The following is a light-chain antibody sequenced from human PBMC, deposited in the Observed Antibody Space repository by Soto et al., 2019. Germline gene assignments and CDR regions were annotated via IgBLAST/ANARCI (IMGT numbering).Light chain of an antibody. V-gene: IGKV1-5*01. CDR3: QQRSNWLT. CDR2: AAS. Sequence: DVQITQSPSTLSASVGDRVTITCRASQSISSWLAWYQQKPGKAPKLLIYAASSLQSGVPSRFSGSGSGTDFTLTISSLEPEDFAVYYCQQRSNWLTFGGGTKVDI. J-gene: IGKJ4*01. CDR1: QSISSW.